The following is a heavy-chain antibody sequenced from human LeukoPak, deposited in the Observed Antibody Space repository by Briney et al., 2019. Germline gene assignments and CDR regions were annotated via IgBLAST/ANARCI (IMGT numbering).Heavy chain of an antibody. CDR3: ARKYFDWLSAASDY. J-gene: IGHJ4*02. Sequence: GGSLRLSCTTSGFTFSNYSMDWVRQAPGKGLEWVSYISSGSSNIHYADSVKGRFTISRDNAKNSLYLQMNSLRAEDTAVYYCARKYFDWLSAASDYWGQGTLVTVSS. D-gene: IGHD3-9*01. CDR1: GFTFSNYS. V-gene: IGHV3-48*04. CDR2: ISSGSSNI.